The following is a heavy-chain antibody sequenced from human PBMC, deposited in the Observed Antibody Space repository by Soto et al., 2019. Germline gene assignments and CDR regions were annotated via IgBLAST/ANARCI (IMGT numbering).Heavy chain of an antibody. D-gene: IGHD3-16*02. V-gene: IGHV1-18*04. CDR3: ARTVSANTYYDYVWGSYRTYFDY. J-gene: IGHJ4*02. CDR2: ISAYNGNT. Sequence: XSVKGSCKASGYTFTSYGISWVRQAPGQGLEWMGWISAYNGNTNYAQKLQGRVTMTTDTSTSTAYMELRSLRSDDTAVYYCARTVSANTYYDYVWGSYRTYFDYWGQGTLVTVSS. CDR1: GYTFTSYG.